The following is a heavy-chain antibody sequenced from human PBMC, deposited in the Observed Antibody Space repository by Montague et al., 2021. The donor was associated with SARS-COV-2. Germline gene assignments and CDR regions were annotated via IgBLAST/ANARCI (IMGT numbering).Heavy chain of an antibody. D-gene: IGHD3-10*01. V-gene: IGHV4-39*02. J-gene: IGHJ4*02. CDR1: GGSISSSSYY. CDR2: SYHSGTT. Sequence: SETLSLTCTVSGGSISSSSYYWGWIRQPPGKGLEWIVCSYHSGTTHYHPSLKSRVTISLDTSNSHFSLKVTSVTAADTAVYYCARAPYYGPGKPYQFDYWGRGTLVTVSS. CDR3: ARAPYYGPGKPYQFDY.